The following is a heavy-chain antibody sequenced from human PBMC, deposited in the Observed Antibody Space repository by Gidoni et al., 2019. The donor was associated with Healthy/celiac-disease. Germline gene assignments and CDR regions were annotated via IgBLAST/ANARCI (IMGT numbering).Heavy chain of an antibody. V-gene: IGHV3-30*04. CDR3: ARERQQLVLWPPAFDI. D-gene: IGHD6-13*01. CDR1: GFTFSSYA. CDR2: ISYDGSNK. Sequence: QVQLVESGGGVVQPGRSLRLSCAASGFTFSSYAMHWVRQAPGKGLEWVAVISYDGSNKYYADSVKGRFTISRDNSKNTLYLQMNSLRAEDTAVYYCARERQQLVLWPPAFDIWGQGTMVTVSS. J-gene: IGHJ3*02.